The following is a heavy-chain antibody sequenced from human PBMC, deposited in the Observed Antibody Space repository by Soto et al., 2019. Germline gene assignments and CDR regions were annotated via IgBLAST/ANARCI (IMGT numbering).Heavy chain of an antibody. V-gene: IGHV1-18*01. CDR1: GYTFTSYG. CDR2: ISAYNGNT. CDR3: ARHPERIAQIGWFDP. J-gene: IGHJ5*02. D-gene: IGHD6-13*01. Sequence: ASVKVSCKASGYTFTSYGISWVRQAPGQGLEWMGWISAYNGNTNYAQKFQGRVTMTRDTSTSTVYMELSSLRSEDTAVYYCARHPERIAQIGWFDPWGQGTLVTVSS.